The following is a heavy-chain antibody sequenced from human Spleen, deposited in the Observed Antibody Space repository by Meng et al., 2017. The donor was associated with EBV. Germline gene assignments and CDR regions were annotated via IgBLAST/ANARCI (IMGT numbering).Heavy chain of an antibody. CDR2: IYYSGST. D-gene: IGHD2-2*02. Sequence: QMQLQESGPGVVKPSEPLSLTWTVSGDSVRSLGYQWSWIRQPPGKGLEWIGDIYYSGSTNYNPSLESRVTILVDTSNNHFSLNLRSVTAADTAVYYCARKLYTDSFFDSWGQGTLVTVSS. V-gene: IGHV4-61*03. J-gene: IGHJ4*02. CDR1: GDSVRSLGYQ. CDR3: ARKLYTDSFFDS.